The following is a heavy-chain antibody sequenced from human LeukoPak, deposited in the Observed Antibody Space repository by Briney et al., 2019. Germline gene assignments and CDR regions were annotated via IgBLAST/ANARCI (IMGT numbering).Heavy chain of an antibody. D-gene: IGHD3-10*01. Sequence: SETLSLTCAVYGGSFSGYYWSWIRQPPGKGLEWIGEINHSGSTNYNPSLKSRVTISVDTSKNQFSLKLSSVTAAVTAVYYCARVDVELLWFGELNYFDYWGQGTLVTVSS. V-gene: IGHV4-34*01. CDR2: INHSGST. J-gene: IGHJ4*02. CDR3: ARVDVELLWFGELNYFDY. CDR1: GGSFSGYY.